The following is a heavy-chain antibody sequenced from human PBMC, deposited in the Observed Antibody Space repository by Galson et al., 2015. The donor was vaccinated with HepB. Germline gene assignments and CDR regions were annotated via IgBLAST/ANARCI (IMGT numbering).Heavy chain of an antibody. CDR3: ARFFYGGNSVYWYLDL. CDR2: ITAHNGNT. V-gene: IGHV1-18*01. Sequence: VSCKASGYTFTSYVISWVRQAPGQGLEWMGWITAHNGNTNYAQNLQGRVTMTTDTSTSTAYMELRSLRSDDTAVYYCARFFYGGNSVYWYLDLWGRGTLVTVSS. D-gene: IGHD4-23*01. CDR1: GYTFTSYV. J-gene: IGHJ2*01.